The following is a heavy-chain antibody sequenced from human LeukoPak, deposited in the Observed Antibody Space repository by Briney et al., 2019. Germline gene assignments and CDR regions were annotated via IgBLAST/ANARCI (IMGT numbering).Heavy chain of an antibody. CDR2: ISGSGGST. Sequence: GGSLRLSCAASGFTFSSYAMSWVRQAPGKGLEWVSAISGSGGSTYYADSVKGRFTISRDNSKNTLYLQMNSLRAEDTAVYYCARFRGGKPRRNYVFDPWGQGTLVTVSS. CDR1: GFTFSSYA. J-gene: IGHJ5*02. D-gene: IGHD1-7*01. V-gene: IGHV3-23*01. CDR3: ARFRGGKPRRNYVFDP.